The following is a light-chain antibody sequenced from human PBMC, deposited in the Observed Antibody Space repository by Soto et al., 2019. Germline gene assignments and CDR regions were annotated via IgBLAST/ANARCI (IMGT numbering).Light chain of an antibody. J-gene: IGKJ4*01. CDR3: QQYYSYPPT. Sequence: DIQMTQSPSSLSASVGDRVTMTFRASQGISSYLNWYQQKPGKAPKLLIYAASSLQSGVPSRFSGSGSGTDFTLTISCLQSEDFATYYCQQYYSYPPTFGGGTKVDIK. V-gene: IGKV1-39*01. CDR1: QGISSY. CDR2: AAS.